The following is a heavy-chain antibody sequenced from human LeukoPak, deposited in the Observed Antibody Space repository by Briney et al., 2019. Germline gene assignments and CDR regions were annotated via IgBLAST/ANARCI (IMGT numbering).Heavy chain of an antibody. CDR3: ARSGYRYYDSSGYYGLDY. J-gene: IGHJ4*02. V-gene: IGHV3-21*01. CDR1: GFTFSSYS. CDR2: ISSSSSYI. D-gene: IGHD3-22*01. Sequence: PGGSLRLSCAASGFTFSSYSMNWVRQAPGKGLEWVSSISSSSSYIYYADSVKGRFTISRDNAKNSLYLQMNSLRAEDTAVYYCARSGYRYYDSSGYYGLDYWGQGTLVTVSS.